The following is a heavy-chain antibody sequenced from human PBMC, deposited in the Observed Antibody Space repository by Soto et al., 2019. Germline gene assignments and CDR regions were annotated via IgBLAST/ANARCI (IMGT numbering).Heavy chain of an antibody. V-gene: IGHV1-3*01. CDR2: INAGNGNT. D-gene: IGHD3-22*01. CDR3: ARSSGYYYLEY. J-gene: IGHJ4*02. CDR1: GYTFTNYA. Sequence: QVQLVQSGAEVKKPGASVKVSCKASGYTFTNYAMHWGRQAPGQRLEWMGWINAGNGNTKYSQQFQGRVTITRDTSASTAYMELSSLRSEDTAVYYGARSSGYYYLEYWGQGTLVTVSS.